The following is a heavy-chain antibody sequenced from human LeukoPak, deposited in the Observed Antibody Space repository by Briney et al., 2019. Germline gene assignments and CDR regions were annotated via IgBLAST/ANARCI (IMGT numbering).Heavy chain of an antibody. V-gene: IGHV4-30-4*01. J-gene: IGHJ4*02. D-gene: IGHD2-2*01. Sequence: SETLSLTCTVSGGSISSGDYYWSWFRQPPGKGLEWIGYIYYSGSTYYNPSLKSRVTISVDTSKNQFSLKLSSVTAADTAVYYCARYCSSTSCYLGFDYWGQGALVTVSS. CDR1: GGSISSGDYY. CDR3: ARYCSSTSCYLGFDY. CDR2: IYYSGST.